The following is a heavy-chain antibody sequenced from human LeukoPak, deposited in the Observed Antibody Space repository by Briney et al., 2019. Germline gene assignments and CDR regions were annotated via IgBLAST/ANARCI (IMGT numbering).Heavy chain of an antibody. CDR2: IYYSGST. Sequence: SQTLSLTCTVSGGSISSSSYYWGWIRQPPGKGLEWIGSIYYSGSTYYNPSLKSRVTISVETSKNQFSLKLKSVTAADTAVYYCARGGYYGSGNDFRFDPWGQGTLVTVSS. CDR3: ARGGYYGSGNDFRFDP. CDR1: GGSISSSSYY. J-gene: IGHJ5*02. V-gene: IGHV4-39*07. D-gene: IGHD3-10*01.